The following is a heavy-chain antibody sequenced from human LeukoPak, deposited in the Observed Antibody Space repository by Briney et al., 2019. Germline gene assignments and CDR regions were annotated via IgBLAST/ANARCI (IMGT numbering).Heavy chain of an antibody. CDR3: ARGRWTHDSSYWYFDL. V-gene: IGHV4-59*01. D-gene: IGHD5-18*01. CDR1: GGSISSYY. J-gene: IGHJ2*01. Sequence: HSETLSLTCSVSGGSISSYYWSWIRQPPGKGLEWIAYIHYSGSINYNPSLKSRVTISVDPSKNQFSLKPSSVTAADPAVYYCARGRWTHDSSYWYFDLWGRGTLVTVSS. CDR2: IHYSGSI.